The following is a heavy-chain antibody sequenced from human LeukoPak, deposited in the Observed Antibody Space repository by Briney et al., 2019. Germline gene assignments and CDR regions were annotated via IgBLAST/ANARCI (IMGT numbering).Heavy chain of an antibody. CDR3: VRQAFDI. Sequence: GGSLRLSCAASGFTFSSYAMSWLRQAPGKGLEWGSSISVSDDTSYYADSVKGRLTISRDKSKNTPYLQINSLRAEDTALYYCVRQAFDIWGQGTMVTVSS. D-gene: IGHD6-25*01. CDR1: GFTFSSYA. CDR2: ISVSDDTS. J-gene: IGHJ3*02. V-gene: IGHV3-23*01.